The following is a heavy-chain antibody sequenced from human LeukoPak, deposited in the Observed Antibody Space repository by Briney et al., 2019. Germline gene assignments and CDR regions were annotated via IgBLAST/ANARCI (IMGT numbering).Heavy chain of an antibody. CDR3: ARCDPSHDAFDI. CDR2: IYYSGST. J-gene: IGHJ3*02. CDR1: GGSFSGYY. V-gene: IGHV4-59*01. Sequence: SETLSLTCAVYGGSFSGYYWSWIRQPPGKGLEWIGYIYYSGSTNYNPSLKSRVTISVDTSKNQFSLKLSSVTAADTAVYYCARCDPSHDAFDIWGQGTMVTVSS.